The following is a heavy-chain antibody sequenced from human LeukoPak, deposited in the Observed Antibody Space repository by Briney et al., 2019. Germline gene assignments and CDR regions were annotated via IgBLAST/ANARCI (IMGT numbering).Heavy chain of an antibody. D-gene: IGHD1-26*01. CDR2: IRYDGSNK. Sequence: GRSLRPSWAAAASTLSSYGTHCVSQPPGKGLGWVAFIRYDGSNKYYADSVKGRFTISRDNSKNSLYLQMNSLRAEDTAVYYCAKDRLGGATFDYWGQGTLVTVSS. CDR3: AKDRLGGATFDY. J-gene: IGHJ4*02. V-gene: IGHV3-30*02. CDR1: ASTLSSYG.